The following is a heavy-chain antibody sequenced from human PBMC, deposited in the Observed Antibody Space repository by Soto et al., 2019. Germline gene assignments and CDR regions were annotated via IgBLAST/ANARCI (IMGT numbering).Heavy chain of an antibody. D-gene: IGHD6-19*01. Sequence: GGSLRLSCAASGFTFSSYAMGWVRQAPGKGLEWVSAISGSGGSTYYADSVKGRFTISRDNSKNTLYLQMNSLRAEDTAVYYYAKHPSGWSSSGWYFDYWGQGTPVTVSS. CDR1: GFTFSSYA. CDR2: ISGSGGST. CDR3: AKHPSGWSSSGWYFDY. V-gene: IGHV3-23*01. J-gene: IGHJ4*02.